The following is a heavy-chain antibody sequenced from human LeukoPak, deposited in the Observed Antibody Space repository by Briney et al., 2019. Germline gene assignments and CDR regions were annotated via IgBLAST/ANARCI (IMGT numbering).Heavy chain of an antibody. J-gene: IGHJ5*02. D-gene: IGHD6-13*01. V-gene: IGHV3-30-3*01. Sequence: GGSLRLSCAASGFTFSSYAMHWVRQAPGKGLEWVAVISYDGSNKYYADSVKGRFTISRDNSKNKADLQMNSLRVEDTAVYYCAIGGARQHQGLGAWGQGTLVTVPS. CDR3: AIGGARQHQGLGA. CDR1: GFTFSSYA. CDR2: ISYDGSNK.